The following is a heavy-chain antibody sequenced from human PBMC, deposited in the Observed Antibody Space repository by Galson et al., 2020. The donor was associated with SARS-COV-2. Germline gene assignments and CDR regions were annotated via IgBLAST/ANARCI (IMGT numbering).Heavy chain of an antibody. CDR2: IDWDDNK. CDR3: ARIFSCVVSDTGRRGAFDI. D-gene: IGHD2-21*02. V-gene: IGHV2-70*11. Sequence: ESDPTLVTPTPTLTLTCSFSGFSLSSRGMCVSWIRPPPGKALEWLARIDWDDNKYYNTSLKTRPTIPKDTSKNQVVLTMTDMDPVDTATYYCARIFSCVVSDTGRRGAFDIWGQGTRFAFSS. CDR1: GFSLSSRGMC. J-gene: IGHJ3*02.